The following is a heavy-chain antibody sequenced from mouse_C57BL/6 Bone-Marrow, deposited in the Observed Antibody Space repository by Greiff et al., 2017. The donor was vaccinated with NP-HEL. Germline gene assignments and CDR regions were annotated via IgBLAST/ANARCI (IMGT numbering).Heavy chain of an antibody. V-gene: IGHV5-15*01. CDR3: ARHGLYPFAY. CDR2: ISNLAYSI. CDR1: GFTFSDYG. D-gene: IGHD2-12*01. J-gene: IGHJ3*01. Sequence: VQLQQSGGGLVQPGGSLKLSCAASGFTFSDYGMAWVRQAPRKGPEWVAFISNLAYSIYYADPVPGRFTISRENAKNTLYLEMSSLRSEDTAMYYCARHGLYPFAYWGQGTLVTVSA.